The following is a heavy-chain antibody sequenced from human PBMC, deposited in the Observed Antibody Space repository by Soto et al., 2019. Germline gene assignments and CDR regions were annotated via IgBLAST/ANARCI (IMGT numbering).Heavy chain of an antibody. CDR3: IRDLRSGDF. V-gene: IGHV3-74*01. Sequence: EVQLVESGGGLVQPGGSLRLSCAASGFTFSRYWMHWVRQAPGKGLVWVSRIAGEGISTNYADSVKGRFTASRDNAKNTVDLEMSSLRAEDTAVYYCIRDLRSGDFWGQGTLVTVSS. D-gene: IGHD6-19*01. CDR2: IAGEGIST. CDR1: GFTFSRYW. J-gene: IGHJ4*02.